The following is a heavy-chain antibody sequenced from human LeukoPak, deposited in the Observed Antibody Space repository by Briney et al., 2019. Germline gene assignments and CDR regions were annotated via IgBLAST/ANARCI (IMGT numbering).Heavy chain of an antibody. J-gene: IGHJ4*02. CDR2: IGGSNGIT. CDR1: GFTFSSYA. CDR3: ARNENSGWGYFDY. D-gene: IGHD5-12*01. Sequence: GGSLRLSCAASGFTFSSYAMSWVRQAPGKGLEWVSVIGGSNGITFYVGSVKGRFTISRDNSKDTLYLQMNSLRAEDTAVYYCARNENSGWGYFDYWGQGTLVTVSS. V-gene: IGHV3-23*01.